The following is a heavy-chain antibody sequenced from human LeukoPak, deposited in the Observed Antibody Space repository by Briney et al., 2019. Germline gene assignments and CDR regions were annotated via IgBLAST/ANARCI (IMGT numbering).Heavy chain of an antibody. CDR2: ISGSGGST. Sequence: GGSLRLSCAASGFTFSSYAMSWVRQAPGRGLEWVSSISGSGGSTFYADSVKGRFTISRDNSKNTLYLQMNSLRAEDTAVYYCARDLSSGNVLRYFDWLPRDYYGMDVWGQGTTVTVSS. D-gene: IGHD3-9*01. J-gene: IGHJ6*02. CDR3: ARDLSSGNVLRYFDWLPRDYYGMDV. V-gene: IGHV3-23*01. CDR1: GFTFSSYA.